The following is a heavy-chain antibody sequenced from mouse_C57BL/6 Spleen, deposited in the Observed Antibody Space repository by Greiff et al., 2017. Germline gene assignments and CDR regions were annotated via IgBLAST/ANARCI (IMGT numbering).Heavy chain of an antibody. V-gene: IGHV1-53*01. CDR1: GYTFTSYW. CDR2: INPSNGGT. Sequence: QVQLQQPGTELVKPGASVKLSCKASGYTFTSYWMHWVKQRPGQGLEWIGNINPSNGGTNYNEKFKSKATLTVDKSSSTAYMQLSSLTSEDSAVYYCARGPLYGSSPYWYFDVWGTVTTVTVSS. D-gene: IGHD1-1*01. J-gene: IGHJ1*03. CDR3: ARGPLYGSSPYWYFDV.